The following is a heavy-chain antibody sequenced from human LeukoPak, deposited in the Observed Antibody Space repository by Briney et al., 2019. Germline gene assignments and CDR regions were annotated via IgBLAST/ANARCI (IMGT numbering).Heavy chain of an antibody. V-gene: IGHV3-73*01. CDR3: TSGIVGAMGDY. CDR1: GFTLSGSI. J-gene: IGHJ4*02. CDR2: IRSRANNYAT. D-gene: IGHD1-26*01. Sequence: GGSLRLSCAASGFTLSGSIMHWVRQASGKGLEWVGRIRSRANNYATTYAASVEGRFTISRDDSKTTAYLQMNSLKTEDTAVYYCTSGIVGAMGDYWGQGTLVTVSS.